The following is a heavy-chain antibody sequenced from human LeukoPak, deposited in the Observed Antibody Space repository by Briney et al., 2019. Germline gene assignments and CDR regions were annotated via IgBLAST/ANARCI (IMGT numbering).Heavy chain of an antibody. CDR2: IYTGGST. Sequence: PGGSLTLSCAASGFTVSSKYMNWVRQAPGKGLEWVSVIYTGGSTFYADSVKGRFTISRDNSKNTLYLQMNSLRAEDTAVYYCARDMLGFAYFDLWGRGILVTVSS. V-gene: IGHV3-53*01. D-gene: IGHD3-10*02. CDR3: ARDMLGFAYFDL. CDR1: GFTVSSKY. J-gene: IGHJ2*01.